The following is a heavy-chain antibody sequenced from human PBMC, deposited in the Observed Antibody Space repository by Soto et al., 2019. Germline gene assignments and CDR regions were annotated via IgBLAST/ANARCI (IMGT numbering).Heavy chain of an antibody. CDR3: ARKPDGFDI. J-gene: IGHJ3*02. V-gene: IGHV5-51*01. Sequence: GESLKISCKVSGYTFTTYWIGWLRQVPGKGLEWIGIIYPSNSDTRYSPSFQGQVTISVDKSISTAYLQWSSLKASDTAIYYCARKPDGFDIWGQGTMVTVSS. CDR1: GYTFTTYW. CDR2: IYPSNSDT.